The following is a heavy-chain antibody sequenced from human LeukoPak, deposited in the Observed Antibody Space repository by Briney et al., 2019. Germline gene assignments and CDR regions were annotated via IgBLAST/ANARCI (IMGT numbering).Heavy chain of an antibody. D-gene: IGHD3-9*01. CDR1: GFTFSSYA. V-gene: IGHV3-30-3*01. CDR2: ISYDGSNK. Sequence: GGSLRLSCAASGFTFSSYAMHWVRQAPGKGLEWVAVISYDGSNKYYADSVKGRFTISRDNSKNTLYLQMNSLRAEDTAVYYCASGLRYFDFLDYWGQGTLVTVPS. CDR3: ASGLRYFDFLDY. J-gene: IGHJ4*02.